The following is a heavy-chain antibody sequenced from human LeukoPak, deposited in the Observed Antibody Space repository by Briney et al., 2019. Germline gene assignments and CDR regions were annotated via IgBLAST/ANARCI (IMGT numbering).Heavy chain of an antibody. CDR1: GFTFSSYW. J-gene: IGHJ4*02. Sequence: GGSPRLSCAASGFTFSSYWMTWVRQAPGKGLEWAANIKQDGSEKYHVDSVKGRFTISRDNAKNSLYLQMNSLRAEDTAVYYCARDTGCSGGTCYSFYDYWGQGTLVTASS. D-gene: IGHD2-15*01. CDR3: ARDTGCSGGTCYSFYDY. V-gene: IGHV3-7*01. CDR2: IKQDGSEK.